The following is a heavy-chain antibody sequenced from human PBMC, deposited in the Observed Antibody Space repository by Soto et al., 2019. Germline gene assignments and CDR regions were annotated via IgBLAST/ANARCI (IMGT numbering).Heavy chain of an antibody. V-gene: IGHV4-30-2*01. CDR1: GGSISSGGYS. CDR2: IYHSGST. J-gene: IGHJ4*02. D-gene: IGHD5-12*01. Sequence: SETLSLTCAVSGGSISSGGYSWSWIRQPPGKGLEWIGYIYHSGSTYYNPSLKSRVTISVDRSKNQFSLKLSSVTAADTAVYYCARRGQSRDGYNYDYWGQGTLVTVSS. CDR3: ARRGQSRDGYNYDY.